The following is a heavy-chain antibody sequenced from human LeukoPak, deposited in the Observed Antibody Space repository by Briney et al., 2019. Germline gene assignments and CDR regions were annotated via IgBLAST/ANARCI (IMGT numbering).Heavy chain of an antibody. CDR1: GYTFTGYY. D-gene: IGHD5-24*01. J-gene: IGHJ4*02. V-gene: IGHV1-2*02. Sequence: ASVKVSCKASGYTFTGYYMHWVRQAPGQGLEWMGWINPNSGGTNYAQKFQGRVTMTRDTSISTAYIELSRLRSDDTAVYYCARKFAGRWLQFVDYWGQGTLVTVSS. CDR2: INPNSGGT. CDR3: ARKFAGRWLQFVDY.